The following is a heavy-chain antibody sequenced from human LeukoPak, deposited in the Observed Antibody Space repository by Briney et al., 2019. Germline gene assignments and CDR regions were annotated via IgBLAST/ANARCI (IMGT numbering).Heavy chain of an antibody. CDR3: ARRSSSSWGGDFDY. Sequence: GGSLRLSCAVSGFTFSSYEMNWVRQAPGKGLEWVSYISSSGSTICYADSVKGRFTISRDNAKNSLYLQMNSLRAEDTALYYCARRSSSSWGGDFDYWGQGTLVTVSS. CDR2: ISSSGSTI. CDR1: GFTFSSYE. D-gene: IGHD6-13*01. J-gene: IGHJ4*02. V-gene: IGHV3-48*03.